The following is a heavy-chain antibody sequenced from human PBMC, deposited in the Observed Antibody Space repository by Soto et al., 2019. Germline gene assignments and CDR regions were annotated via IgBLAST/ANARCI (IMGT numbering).Heavy chain of an antibody. CDR2: INPSGGST. D-gene: IGHD3-22*01. CDR3: ARGLIYDSSGYYFDY. Sequence: GASVKVSCKASGYTFTSYYMHWVRQAPGQGLEWMGIINPSGGSTRYAQKFQGRVTVTRDTSTSTVYMELSSLRSEDTAVYYCARGLIYDSSGYYFDYWGQGTLVTVSS. CDR1: GYTFTSYY. V-gene: IGHV1-46*01. J-gene: IGHJ4*02.